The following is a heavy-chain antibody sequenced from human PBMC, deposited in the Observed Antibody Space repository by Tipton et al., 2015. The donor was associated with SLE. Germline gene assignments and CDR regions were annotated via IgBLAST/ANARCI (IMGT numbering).Heavy chain of an antibody. D-gene: IGHD7-27*01. J-gene: IGHJ3*02. V-gene: IGHV4-38-2*01. CDR1: GYSISSGYY. CDR2: IYHSGST. Sequence: TLSLTCAVSGYSISSGYYWGWIRQPPGKGLEWIGSIYHSGSTYYNPSLKSRVTISVDTSKNQFSLKLSSVTAADTAVYYCARQPQHWADALDIWGQGTMVTVSS. CDR3: ARQPQHWADALDI.